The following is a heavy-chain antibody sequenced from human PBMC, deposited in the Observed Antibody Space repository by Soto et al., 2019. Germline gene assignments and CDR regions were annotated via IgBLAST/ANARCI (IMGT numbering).Heavy chain of an antibody. J-gene: IGHJ4*02. Sequence: GEPLKICCKGAGYSFTSYWIAWVRQMTGKGLEWMGIIYPGDSDTRHSPAFQGQVTFSVDKSTSTAHLQWSSLKASDTAMYYCARQGYYDSGGYFPFDYWGQGTQVTVSS. CDR3: ARQGYYDSGGYFPFDY. CDR1: GYSFTSYW. D-gene: IGHD3-22*01. V-gene: IGHV5-51*01. CDR2: IYPGDSDT.